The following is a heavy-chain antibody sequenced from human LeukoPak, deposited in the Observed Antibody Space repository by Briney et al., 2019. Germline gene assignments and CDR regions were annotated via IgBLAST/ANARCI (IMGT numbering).Heavy chain of an antibody. CDR2: ISGSGGST. CDR1: GFTFSSYA. Sequence: TGGSLRLSCAASGFTFSSYAMSWVRQAPGKGLEWVSAISGSGGSTYYADSVKGRFTISRDNSKNTLYLQMNSLRAEDTAVYYCAKDERDCSGGSCYSAYWGQGTLVTVSS. D-gene: IGHD2-15*01. CDR3: AKDERDCSGGSCYSAY. V-gene: IGHV3-23*01. J-gene: IGHJ4*02.